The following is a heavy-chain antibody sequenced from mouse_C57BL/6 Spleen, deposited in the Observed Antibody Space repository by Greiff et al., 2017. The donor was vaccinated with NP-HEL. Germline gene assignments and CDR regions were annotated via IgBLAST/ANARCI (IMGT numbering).Heavy chain of an antibody. CDR1: GYTFTSYW. J-gene: IGHJ4*01. V-gene: IGHV1-55*01. CDR2: IYPGSGST. CDR3: ARSRKGHYSNYPYAMDY. Sequence: QVQLKQPGAELVKPGASVKMSCKASGYTFTSYWITWVKQRPGQGLEWIGDIYPGSGSTNYNEKFKSKATLTVDTSSSTAYMQLSSLTSEDSAVYYCARSRKGHYSNYPYAMDYWGQGTSVTVSS. D-gene: IGHD2-5*01.